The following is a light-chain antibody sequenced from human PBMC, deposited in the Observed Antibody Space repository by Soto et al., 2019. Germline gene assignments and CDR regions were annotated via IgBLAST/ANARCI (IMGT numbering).Light chain of an antibody. CDR1: SSDVGGYSY. CDR3: ASYPTSSTFV. CDR2: DVS. V-gene: IGLV2-14*01. J-gene: IGLJ1*01. Sequence: QSVLTQPASVSGSPGQSIAISCTGTSSDVGGYSYVSWYQQQPGKAPKLVISDVSNRPSGVSDRFSGSKSGNTASLTISGFQTEDEADYYCASYPTSSTFVFGTGTKVTV.